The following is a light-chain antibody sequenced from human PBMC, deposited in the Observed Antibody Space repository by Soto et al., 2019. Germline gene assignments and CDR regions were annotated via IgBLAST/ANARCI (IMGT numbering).Light chain of an antibody. V-gene: IGKV3-11*01. CDR2: GAF. Sequence: LAPGERATLSCRASPSVTNFLAWYQQKPGQAPRLLIYGAFNRATGIPARFSGSGSGTDFTLTISSLEPEDSAVYYCQQRNVWPPVTFGQGTRLEIK. CDR1: PSVTNF. J-gene: IGKJ5*01. CDR3: QQRNVWPPVT.